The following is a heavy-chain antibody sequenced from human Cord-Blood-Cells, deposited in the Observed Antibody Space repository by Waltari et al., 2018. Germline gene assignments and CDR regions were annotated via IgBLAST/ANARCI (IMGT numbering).Heavy chain of an antibody. CDR1: GGTYSNSA. Sequence: QVQLVQSGAEVKKTGYSVKVSCKDFGGTYSNSANSSVRQAPGQGLEWMGGIIPIVCTANYAQKYQGRVTITADKSTSTAYMELSSLRSEDTAVYYCARGFGIAAAGTRFDPWGQGTLVTVSS. D-gene: IGHD6-13*01. V-gene: IGHV1-69*06. CDR2: IIPIVCTA. J-gene: IGHJ5*02. CDR3: ARGFGIAAAGTRFDP.